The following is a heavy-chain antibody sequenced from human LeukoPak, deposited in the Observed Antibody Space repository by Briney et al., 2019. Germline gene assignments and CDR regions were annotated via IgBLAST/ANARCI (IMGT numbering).Heavy chain of an antibody. J-gene: IGHJ4*02. Sequence: TGGSLRLSCAASGFTFSSYAMSWVRQAPGKGLEWVSTISGSGDSTYYADSVKGRFTISRDNSRNTLYLQMNSLRAEDAAVYYCAILTGGHSSGYYWGQGTLVTVSS. CDR3: AILTGGHSSGYY. CDR1: GFTFSSYA. D-gene: IGHD6-19*01. CDR2: ISGSGDST. V-gene: IGHV3-23*01.